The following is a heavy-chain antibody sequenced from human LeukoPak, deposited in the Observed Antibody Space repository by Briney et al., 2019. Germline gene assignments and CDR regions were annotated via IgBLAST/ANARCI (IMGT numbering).Heavy chain of an antibody. V-gene: IGHV1-18*01. Sequence: GASVKVSCKASGYTFTSYGISWVRQAPGQGLEWMGWISAYNGNTNYAQKLQGRVTMTTDTSTSTAYMELRSLRSDDTAVYYCASSAGRASAAGLPTFWGQGTLVTVSS. D-gene: IGHD6-13*01. CDR2: ISAYNGNT. J-gene: IGHJ4*02. CDR1: GYTFTSYG. CDR3: ASSAGRASAAGLPTF.